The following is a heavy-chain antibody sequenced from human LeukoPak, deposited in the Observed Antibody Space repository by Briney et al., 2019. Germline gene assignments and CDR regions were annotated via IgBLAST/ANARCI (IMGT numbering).Heavy chain of an antibody. D-gene: IGHD2-2*01. CDR1: GFSISSGYF. Sequence: SEALSLTXAVSGFSISSGYFWAWIRQSPGKGLEWIGSIFHSGITYYNPSLKSRITISVDTSKNQFSLRLSSVTAADTAVYYCARRISTRRGETCSSTSCYFDYWGQGTLVTVSS. J-gene: IGHJ4*02. V-gene: IGHV4-38-2*01. CDR2: IFHSGIT. CDR3: ARRISTRRGETCSSTSCYFDY.